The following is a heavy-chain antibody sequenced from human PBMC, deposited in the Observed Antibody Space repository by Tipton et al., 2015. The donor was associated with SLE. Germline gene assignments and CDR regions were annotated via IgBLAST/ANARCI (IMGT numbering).Heavy chain of an antibody. CDR2: IIPIFGTA. CDR3: ARDSHWNDADAFDI. J-gene: IGHJ3*02. D-gene: IGHD1-1*01. Sequence: QSGAEVKKPGSSVKVSCKASGGTFSSYAISWVRQAPGQGLEWMGGIIPIFGTANYAQKFQGRVTMTTDTSTSTAYMELRSLRSDDTAVYYCARDSHWNDADAFDIWGQGTMVTVSS. CDR1: GGTFSSYA. V-gene: IGHV1-69*05.